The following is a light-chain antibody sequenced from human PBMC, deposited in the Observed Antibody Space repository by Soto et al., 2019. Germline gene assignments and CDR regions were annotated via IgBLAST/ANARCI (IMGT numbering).Light chain of an antibody. J-gene: IGLJ1*01. CDR3: SSYGGSSSALSV. V-gene: IGLV2-14*03. CDR2: DVS. CDR1: SSDVGGSKY. Sequence: QSALTQPASVSGFPGQSSTIACTVTSSDVGGSKYVDWYQQHPGQAPKLMIYDVSNRPSGISDRFSGSKSGYTASLTISGLQTEDESDYYCSSYGGSSSALSVFGTGTKLTVL.